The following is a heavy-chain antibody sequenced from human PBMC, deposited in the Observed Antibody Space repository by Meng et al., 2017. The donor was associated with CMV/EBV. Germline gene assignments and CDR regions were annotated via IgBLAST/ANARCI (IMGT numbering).Heavy chain of an antibody. CDR1: TSDY. J-gene: IGHJ5*02. Sequence: TSDYMHWVRQAPGQGLEWMGISNPSGGSTSYAQKFQGRVTMTRDTSTSTVYMELSSLRSEDTAVYYCARESGIFGVVIISRSNWFDPWGQGTLVTVSS. CDR2: SNPSGGST. D-gene: IGHD3-3*01. V-gene: IGHV1-46*01. CDR3: ARESGIFGVVIISRSNWFDP.